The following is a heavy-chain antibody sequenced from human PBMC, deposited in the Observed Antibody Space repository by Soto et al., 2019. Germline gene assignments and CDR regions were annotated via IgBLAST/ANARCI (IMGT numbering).Heavy chain of an antibody. J-gene: IGHJ3*02. Sequence: GASVKVSCKASGYAFTSYGISWVRQAPGQGLEWMGWISAYNGNTNYAQKLQGRVTMTTDTSTSTAYMELRSLRSDDTAVYYCARDLSVYYGSGSNTLDAFDIWGQGTMVTVSS. V-gene: IGHV1-18*01. CDR2: ISAYNGNT. CDR1: GYAFTSYG. D-gene: IGHD3-10*01. CDR3: ARDLSVYYGSGSNTLDAFDI.